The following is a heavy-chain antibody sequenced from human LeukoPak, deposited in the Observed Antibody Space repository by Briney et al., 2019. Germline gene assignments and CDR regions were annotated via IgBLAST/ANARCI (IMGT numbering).Heavy chain of an antibody. CDR3: ARKLRYFDWLLPDPNAFDI. D-gene: IGHD3-9*01. CDR2: ISAYNGNT. V-gene: IGHV1-18*01. Sequence: ASVKVSCKASGYTFTSYGISWVRQAPGQGLEWMGWISAYNGNTNYAQKLQGRVTMTTDTSTSTAYMELRSRRSDDTAVYYCARKLRYFDWLLPDPNAFDIWGQGTMVTVSS. CDR1: GYTFTSYG. J-gene: IGHJ3*02.